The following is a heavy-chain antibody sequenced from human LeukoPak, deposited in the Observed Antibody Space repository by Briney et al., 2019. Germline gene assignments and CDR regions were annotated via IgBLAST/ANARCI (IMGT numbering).Heavy chain of an antibody. D-gene: IGHD3-9*01. V-gene: IGHV1-46*01. Sequence: ASVKVSCKASGYTFTSYGISWVRQAPGQGLEWMGIINPSGGSTSYAQKFQGRVTMTRDTSTSTVYMELSSLRSDDTAVYYCARVRNEIFGDYYFDYWGQGTLVTVSS. CDR1: GYTFTSYG. CDR2: INPSGGST. J-gene: IGHJ4*02. CDR3: ARVRNEIFGDYYFDY.